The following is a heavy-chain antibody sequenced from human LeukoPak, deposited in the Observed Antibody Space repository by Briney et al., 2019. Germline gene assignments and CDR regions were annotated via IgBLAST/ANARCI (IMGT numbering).Heavy chain of an antibody. Sequence: SETLSLTCTVSGGSISSYYWSWLRQPPGKGLEWIGYIYYSGSTNYNPSLKSRVTISVDTSKNQFSLKLSSVTAADTAVYYCARARLSSSAARPRYFDYWGQGTLVTVSS. D-gene: IGHD6-6*01. CDR3: ARARLSSSAARPRYFDY. J-gene: IGHJ4*02. V-gene: IGHV4-59*01. CDR1: GGSISSYY. CDR2: IYYSGST.